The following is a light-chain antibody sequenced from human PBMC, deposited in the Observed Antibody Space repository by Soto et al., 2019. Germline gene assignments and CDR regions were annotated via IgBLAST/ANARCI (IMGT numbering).Light chain of an antibody. Sequence: QSALTQPASVSGSPGQSITISCTGSSSDVVSYNLVSWYQQHPGKAPKLVIYEGGQRPSGVSNRFSGSKSGNTASLTIYGLQAEDEADYYCCSYVGTYVVFGGGTKVTVL. J-gene: IGLJ2*01. CDR2: EGG. V-gene: IGLV2-23*01. CDR3: CSYVGTYVV. CDR1: SSDVVSYNL.